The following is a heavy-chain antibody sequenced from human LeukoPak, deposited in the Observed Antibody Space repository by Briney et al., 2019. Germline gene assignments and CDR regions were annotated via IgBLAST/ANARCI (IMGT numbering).Heavy chain of an antibody. Sequence: SETLSLTCTVSGGSISSYYWTWIRQPPGKGLEWVGYIYYSGSTNYNPSLKSRVTISVDMSKSQLSLTLTSVTAADMAVYYCARVPSIRYNYYGMDVWGKGTTVTVSS. CDR3: ARVPSIRYNYYGMDV. J-gene: IGHJ6*04. D-gene: IGHD1-1*01. CDR2: IYYSGST. V-gene: IGHV4-59*01. CDR1: GGSISSYY.